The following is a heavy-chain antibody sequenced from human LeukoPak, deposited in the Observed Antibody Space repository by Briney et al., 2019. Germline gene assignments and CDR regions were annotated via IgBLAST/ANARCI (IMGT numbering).Heavy chain of an antibody. V-gene: IGHV3-21*01. J-gene: IGHJ4*02. Sequence: PGGSLRLSCAASGFTFSSYSMNWVRQAPGQGLEWVSSISSSSSYIYYADSVKGRFTISRDNAKNSLYLQMNSLRAEDTAVYYCARSAVDTAVHLPENYFDYWGQGTLVTVSS. CDR1: GFTFSSYS. CDR2: ISSSSSYI. D-gene: IGHD5-18*01. CDR3: ARSAVDTAVHLPENYFDY.